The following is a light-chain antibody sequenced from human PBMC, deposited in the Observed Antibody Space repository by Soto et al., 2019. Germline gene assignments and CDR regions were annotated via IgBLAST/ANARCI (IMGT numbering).Light chain of an antibody. CDR2: WAS. V-gene: IGKV4-1*01. CDR1: QNILYSSNNENY. CDR3: QQYYRPPLT. J-gene: IGKJ4*01. Sequence: DIVMTQSPDSLAVSLGERATINCKSSQNILYSSNNENYLAWYQQKPGQPPKLLIYWASTRESGVPDRFSGSGSGTDFTLTISSLQAEDVAVYYCQQYYRPPLTFGGGTEVEIK.